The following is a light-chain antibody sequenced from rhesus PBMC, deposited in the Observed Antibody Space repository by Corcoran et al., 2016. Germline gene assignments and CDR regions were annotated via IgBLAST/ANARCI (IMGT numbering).Light chain of an antibody. Sequence: DIQMTQSPSSLSASVGDRVTITCRASQGITNDLAWYQQKPGETLKLLIYEASSLQSGIPSRFSGSRSGTDFTLTLRSLQSEDFATYYCQHYYSTPFTFGPGTKLDIK. CDR1: QGITND. CDR3: QHYYSTPFT. V-gene: IGKV1-25*01. J-gene: IGKJ3*01. CDR2: EAS.